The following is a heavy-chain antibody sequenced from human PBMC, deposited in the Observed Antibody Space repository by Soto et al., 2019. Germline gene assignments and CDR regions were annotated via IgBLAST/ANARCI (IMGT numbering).Heavy chain of an antibody. CDR3: TRDSIDYGDAFDI. V-gene: IGHV3-53*01. D-gene: IGHD4-17*01. J-gene: IGHJ3*02. CDR2: IYSGGST. CDR1: GFTVSSNY. Sequence: GGSLRLSCAAPGFTVSSNYMSWVRQAPGKGLEWVSVIYSGGSTYYADSVKGRFTISRDNSKNTLYLQMKGLGAEDTAVYYCTRDSIDYGDAFDIWGQGTMVTVSS.